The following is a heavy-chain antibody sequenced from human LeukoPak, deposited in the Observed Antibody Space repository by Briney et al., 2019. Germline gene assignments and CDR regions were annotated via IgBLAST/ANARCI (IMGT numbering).Heavy chain of an antibody. Sequence: SETLSLTCAVSGGSISSYYWSWIRQHPGKGLEWIGYIYYSGSTNYNPSLKSRVTISVDTSKNQFSLKLSSVTAADTAVYYCARARTGYGDHSRSYLDYWGQGTLVTVSS. CDR3: ARARTGYGDHSRSYLDY. J-gene: IGHJ4*02. V-gene: IGHV4-59*01. CDR1: GGSISSYY. D-gene: IGHD3/OR15-3a*01. CDR2: IYYSGST.